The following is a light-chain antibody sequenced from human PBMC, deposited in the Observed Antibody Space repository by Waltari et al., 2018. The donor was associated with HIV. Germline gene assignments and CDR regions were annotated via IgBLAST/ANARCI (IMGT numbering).Light chain of an antibody. CDR1: ISHFGLYNF. CDR3: TSFRSDYTVI. J-gene: IGLJ2*01. CDR2: DDF. Sequence: QSALAQPASVFASPRQSINISCTGSISHFGLYNFIYWYQQHPGGVPKVIIYDDFGRPSGFSRRFSGSRSGSTAPLTISCLQPEDDAYYYCTSFRSDYTVIFCGGTKVTVL. V-gene: IGLV2-14*03.